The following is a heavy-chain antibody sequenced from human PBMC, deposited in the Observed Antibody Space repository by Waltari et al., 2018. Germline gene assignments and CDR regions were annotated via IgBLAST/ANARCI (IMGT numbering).Heavy chain of an antibody. CDR2: IRYDGSNE. CDR1: GFIFGSYA. D-gene: IGHD1-20*01. J-gene: IGHJ4*02. V-gene: IGHV3-30*02. Sequence: QVQLVESGGGVVQPGGSLRLSCAASGFIFGSYAMHWVRQAPGKGLEWVSFIRYDGSNEYYVDSVRGRFTISRDNSKKTLYLQMNSLRPEDTAVYYCAKDGGYNTGYIDYWGQGTRVTVSS. CDR3: AKDGGYNTGYIDY.